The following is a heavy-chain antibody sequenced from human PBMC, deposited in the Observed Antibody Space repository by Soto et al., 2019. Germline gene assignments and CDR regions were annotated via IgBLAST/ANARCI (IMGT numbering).Heavy chain of an antibody. CDR3: ARRYSSSFDY. V-gene: IGHV4-59*08. J-gene: IGHJ4*02. Sequence: SEILSVTCSVAGGCISRYYWSCIRQPPGKGLEWIGYIYYSGSTNYNPSLKSRVTISVDTSKNQFSLKLSSVTAADTAVYYCARRYSSSFDYWGQGTLVTVSS. CDR1: GGCISRYY. D-gene: IGHD6-13*01. CDR2: IYYSGST.